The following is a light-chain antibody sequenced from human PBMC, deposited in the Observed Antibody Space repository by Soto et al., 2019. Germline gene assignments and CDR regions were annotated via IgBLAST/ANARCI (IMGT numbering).Light chain of an antibody. CDR1: QSVRSY. CDR2: AAS. Sequence: IVLTQSPATLSLSPGERATLSCRASQSVRSYLAWYQQKPGQAPRLLIYAASSRATGIPARFTASGSGTDFTLTISSLEPEDSADYYCQQRNIWPLTFGQGTKLEI. CDR3: QQRNIWPLT. J-gene: IGKJ2*01. V-gene: IGKV3-11*01.